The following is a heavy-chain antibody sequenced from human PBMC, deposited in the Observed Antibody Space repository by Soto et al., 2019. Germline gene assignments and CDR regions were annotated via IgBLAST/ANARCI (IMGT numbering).Heavy chain of an antibody. D-gene: IGHD2-15*01. CDR2: IDPSGGST. V-gene: IGHV1-46*01. J-gene: IGHJ5*02. Sequence: QVQLVQSGAEVKKPGASVKVSCKTSGYTFTSYYLHWVRQAPGQGLEWMGIIDPSGGSTSYAQKFQGRVTMTRDTSTSTIYMELSSLISDDTAVYYCARGSARKSGGTCYGCFDPWGQGTLVTVSS. CDR1: GYTFTSYY. CDR3: ARGSARKSGGTCYGCFDP.